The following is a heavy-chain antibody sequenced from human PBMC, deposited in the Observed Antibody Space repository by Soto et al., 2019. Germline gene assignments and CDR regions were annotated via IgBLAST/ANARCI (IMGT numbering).Heavy chain of an antibody. Sequence: SETLSLTCGVYGGSFSGYYWGWIRQPPGKGLEWIGEINHSGTINYNPSLKSRATISLHTSKNQVSLNLTSVTAADTAVYYCARGRWLSKYSTSWSCFDYWGQGTLVNV. CDR3: ARGRWLSKYSTSWSCFDY. D-gene: IGHD6-13*01. V-gene: IGHV4-34*01. J-gene: IGHJ4*02. CDR2: INHSGTI. CDR1: GGSFSGYY.